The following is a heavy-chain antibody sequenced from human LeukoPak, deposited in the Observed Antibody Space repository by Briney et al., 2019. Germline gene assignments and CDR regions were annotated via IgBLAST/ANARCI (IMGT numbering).Heavy chain of an antibody. CDR1: GFTFSSYG. CDR2: IRSKANSYAT. CDR3: TRDVDTAMVDAFDI. D-gene: IGHD5-18*01. J-gene: IGHJ3*02. V-gene: IGHV3-73*01. Sequence: GGSLRLSCAASGFTFSSYGMHWVRQASGKGLEWVGRIRSKANSYATAYAASVKGRFTISRDDSKNTAYLQMNSLKTEDTAVYYCTRDVDTAMVDAFDIWGQGTMVTVSS.